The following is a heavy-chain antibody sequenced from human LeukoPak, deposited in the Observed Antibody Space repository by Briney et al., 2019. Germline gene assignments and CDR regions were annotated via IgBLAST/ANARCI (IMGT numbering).Heavy chain of an antibody. CDR3: ASGNTGYWF. CDR1: GFTFSSYG. J-gene: IGHJ4*02. Sequence: GGSLRLSCAASGFTFSSYGMTWVRQAPGKGLEWVSYISGSSGSTYYADSVKGRFTISIDNAKNSLYLQMNSLRAEDTAVYYCASGNTGYWFWGQGTLVTVSS. V-gene: IGHV3-48*04. CDR2: ISGSSGST. D-gene: IGHD3-9*01.